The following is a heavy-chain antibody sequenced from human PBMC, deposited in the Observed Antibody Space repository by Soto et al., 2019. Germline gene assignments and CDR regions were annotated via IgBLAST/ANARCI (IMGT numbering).Heavy chain of an antibody. CDR1: GFTFSSYG. CDR2: IWYDGSNK. J-gene: IGHJ6*02. D-gene: IGHD6-6*01. CDR3: ARRSIAAHRYYYYYGMDV. V-gene: IGHV3-33*01. Sequence: QVQLVESGGGVVQPGRSLRLSCGASGFTFSSYGMHWVRQAPGKGREWVAVIWYDGSNKDYADSVKGRFTISRDNSNNILHLQMNSLRAEDTAVYYCARRSIAAHRYYYYYGMDVWGQGTTVTVSS.